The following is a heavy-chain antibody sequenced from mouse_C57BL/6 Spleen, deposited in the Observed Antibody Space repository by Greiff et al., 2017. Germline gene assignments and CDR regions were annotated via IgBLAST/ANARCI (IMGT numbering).Heavy chain of an antibody. CDR3: ARSDYSNPYWYFDV. D-gene: IGHD2-5*01. CDR1: GYTFTSYW. Sequence: QVQLQQPGAELVKPGASVKLSCKASGYTFTSYWMHWVKQRPGQGLEWIGMIHPNSGSTNYNEKFKSKATLTVDKSSSTAYMQLSSLTSEDSAVYYCARSDYSNPYWYFDVWGTGTTVTVSS. CDR2: IHPNSGST. V-gene: IGHV1-64*01. J-gene: IGHJ1*03.